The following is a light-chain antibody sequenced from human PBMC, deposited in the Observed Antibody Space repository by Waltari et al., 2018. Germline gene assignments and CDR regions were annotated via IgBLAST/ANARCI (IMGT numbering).Light chain of an antibody. V-gene: IGKV3-15*01. CDR1: QSVRSN. CDR2: GAS. J-gene: IGKJ1*01. CDR3: QQYDNWLGT. Sequence: EIVMTQSPATLSVFPGERATLSCRASQSVRSNLAWYQHKPRQAPRLLSYGASTRATGIPARFSGSGSVTEFTLTISSLQSEDFAVYFCQQYDNWLGTFGQGTKVEIK.